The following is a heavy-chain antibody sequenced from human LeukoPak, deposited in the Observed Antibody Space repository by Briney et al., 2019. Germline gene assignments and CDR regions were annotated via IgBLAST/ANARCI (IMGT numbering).Heavy chain of an antibody. J-gene: IGHJ4*02. Sequence: TSETLSLTCTVSGGSISSSSYYWGWIRQPPGKGLEWIGSIYYSGSTYYNPSLKSRVTISVDTSKNQFSLKLSSVTAADTAVYYCARDSTGYSGYDLGFDYWGQGTLVTVSS. V-gene: IGHV4-39*07. D-gene: IGHD5-12*01. CDR3: ARDSTGYSGYDLGFDY. CDR1: GGSISSSSYY. CDR2: IYYSGST.